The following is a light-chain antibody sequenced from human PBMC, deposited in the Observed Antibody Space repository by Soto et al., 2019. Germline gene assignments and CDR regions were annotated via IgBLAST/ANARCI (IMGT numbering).Light chain of an antibody. J-gene: IGLJ3*02. CDR3: SSYTNRNTVV. CDR1: SSDVGGYNY. CDR2: DVT. Sequence: QSALTQHASVSGSPGQSITIFCTGTSSDVGGYNYVSWYQQRPGKPPKLMIYDVTNRPSGVSNRFSGSKSGSTASLTISGLQADDEGDYYCSSYTNRNTVVFGGGTQLTVL. V-gene: IGLV2-14*03.